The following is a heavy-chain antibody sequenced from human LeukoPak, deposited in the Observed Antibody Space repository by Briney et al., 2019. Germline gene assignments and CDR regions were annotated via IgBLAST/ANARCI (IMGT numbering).Heavy chain of an antibody. CDR1: GFTFSSYG. V-gene: IGHV3-30*18. J-gene: IGHJ4*02. CDR3: AKDPGFGPPTYFDY. CDR2: ISYAGSNK. Sequence: GGSLRLSCAASGFTFSSYGMHWVRQAPGKGLEWVAVISYAGSNKYYADSVKGRFTISRDNSKNTLYLQMNSLRAEDTAVYYCAKDPGFGPPTYFDYWGQGTLVTVSS. D-gene: IGHD3-10*01.